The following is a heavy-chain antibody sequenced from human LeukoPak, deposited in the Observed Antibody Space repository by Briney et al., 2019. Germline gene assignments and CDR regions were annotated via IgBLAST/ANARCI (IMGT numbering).Heavy chain of an antibody. J-gene: IGHJ4*02. CDR1: GGSINSYY. V-gene: IGHV4-59*08. Sequence: SETLSLTCTVSGGSINSYYWTWIRQPPGKGLEWIGYIYYSGSASYNPSLKSRVTISVDTSKNQFSLKLSSVTAADTAVYYCASGYYYRGDYWGQGTLVTVSS. D-gene: IGHD3-22*01. CDR3: ASGYYYRGDY. CDR2: IYYSGSA.